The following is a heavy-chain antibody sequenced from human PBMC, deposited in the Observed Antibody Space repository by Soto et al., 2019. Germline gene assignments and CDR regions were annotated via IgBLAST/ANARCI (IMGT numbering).Heavy chain of an antibody. CDR2: IYYSGST. Sequence: PSETLSLTCTVSGGSISSYYWSWIRQPPGKGLEWIGYIYYSGSTNYNPSLKSRVTISVDTSKNQFSLKLSSVTAADTAVYYCAREGAYGDYVDYWGQGTLVTVSS. J-gene: IGHJ4*02. D-gene: IGHD4-17*01. CDR3: AREGAYGDYVDY. V-gene: IGHV4-59*01. CDR1: GGSISSYY.